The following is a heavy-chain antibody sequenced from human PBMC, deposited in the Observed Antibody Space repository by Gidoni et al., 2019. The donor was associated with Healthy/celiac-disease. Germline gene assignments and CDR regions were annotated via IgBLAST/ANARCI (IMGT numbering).Heavy chain of an antibody. Sequence: QVQLQESGPGPVKPSETLSLPCTVPGGPLSSYYWSWIRQPPGKGLKWTGYIYYSGSTNYNPSLKSRVTISVDTSKNQFSLKLSSVTAADTAVYYCARDLEYSSPPGPAFDIWGQGTMVTVSS. V-gene: IGHV4-59*01. J-gene: IGHJ3*02. CDR1: GGPLSSYY. D-gene: IGHD6-6*01. CDR2: IYYSGST. CDR3: ARDLEYSSPPGPAFDI.